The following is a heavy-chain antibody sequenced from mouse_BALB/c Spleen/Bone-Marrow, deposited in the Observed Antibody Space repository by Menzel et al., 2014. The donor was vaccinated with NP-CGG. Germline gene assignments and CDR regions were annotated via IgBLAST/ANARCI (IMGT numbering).Heavy chain of an antibody. Sequence: VQLQQSGSELRSPGSSVKLSCKDFDSEVFPIAYMRWVRQKPGHGFEWIGDILPSIGRTIYEEKFEDKATLDADTVSNTAYLELNSLTSEDSAIYYGARGTNWDGEGYYYAMDYWGQGTSVTVSS. V-gene: IGHV15-2*02. J-gene: IGHJ4*01. CDR2: ILPSIGRT. CDR3: ARGTNWDGEGYYYAMDY. D-gene: IGHD4-1*01. CDR1: DSEVFPIAY.